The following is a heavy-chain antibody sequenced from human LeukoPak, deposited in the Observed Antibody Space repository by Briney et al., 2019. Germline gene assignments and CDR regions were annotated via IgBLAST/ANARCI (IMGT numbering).Heavy chain of an antibody. CDR2: INHSGST. D-gene: IGHD2-2*01. V-gene: IGHV4-34*01. Sequence: SDTLSLTCAVYGGSFSGYYWSWLRQPPGKGLEWIGEINHSGSTNYNPSLKSRVTIPVDTSKNQFSLKLSSVTAADTAVYYCARSTWNFDYWGQGTLVTVSS. CDR3: ARSTWNFDY. CDR1: GGSFSGYY. J-gene: IGHJ4*02.